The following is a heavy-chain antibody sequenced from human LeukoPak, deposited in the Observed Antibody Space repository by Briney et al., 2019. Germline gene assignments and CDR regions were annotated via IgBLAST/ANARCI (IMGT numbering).Heavy chain of an antibody. D-gene: IGHD4-17*01. CDR3: ARQRDYGDYIGDAFDI. CDR2: IYYSGST. J-gene: IGHJ3*02. CDR1: GGSISSSSYY. Sequence: NPSETLSLTCTVSGGSISSSSYYWGWIRQPPGKGLEWIGSIYYSGSTYYNPSLKSRVTISVDTSKNQFSLKLSSVTAADTAVYYCARQRDYGDYIGDAFDIWGQGTMVTVSS. V-gene: IGHV4-39*01.